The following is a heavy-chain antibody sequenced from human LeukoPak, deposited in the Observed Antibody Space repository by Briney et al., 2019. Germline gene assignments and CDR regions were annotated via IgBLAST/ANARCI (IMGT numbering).Heavy chain of an antibody. CDR3: ARGSGGYGDNFDY. CDR2: INHSGST. Sequence: PSETLSLTCAVYGGSFSGYYWSWIRQPPGKGLEWIGEINHSGSTNYNPSLKSRVTISVDTSKNQFSLKLSSVTAADTAVYYCARGSGGYGDNFDYWGQGTLVTVSS. J-gene: IGHJ4*02. D-gene: IGHD3-22*01. CDR1: GGSFSGYY. V-gene: IGHV4-34*01.